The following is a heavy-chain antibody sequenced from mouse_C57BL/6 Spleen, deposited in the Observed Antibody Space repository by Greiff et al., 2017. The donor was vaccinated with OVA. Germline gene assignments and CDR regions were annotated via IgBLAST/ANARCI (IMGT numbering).Heavy chain of an antibody. Sequence: QVQLKQPGAELVMPGASVKLSCKASGYTFTSYWMHWVKQRPGQGLEWIGEIDPSDSYTNYNQKFKGKSTLTVDKSSSTAYMQLSSLTSEDSAVYYCARRYGNYGNAMDYWGQGTSVTVSS. CDR3: ARRYGNYGNAMDY. D-gene: IGHD2-1*01. J-gene: IGHJ4*01. CDR2: IDPSDSYT. CDR1: GYTFTSYW. V-gene: IGHV1-69*01.